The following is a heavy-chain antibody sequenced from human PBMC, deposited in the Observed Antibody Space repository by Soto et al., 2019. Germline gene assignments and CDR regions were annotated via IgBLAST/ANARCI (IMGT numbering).Heavy chain of an antibody. CDR1: GFTFSSHW. J-gene: IGHJ5*02. D-gene: IGHD2-2*01. V-gene: IGHV3-74*01. CDR2: INTNGTST. Sequence: GGSLRLSCAASGFTFSSHWMHWVRQAPGKGLVWVSRINTNGTSTYYADSVRGRFTISRDNAKNSLYLQMNSLRAEDTAVYYCARAEDYAPPGWFDPWGQGTLVTVSS. CDR3: ARAEDYAPPGWFDP.